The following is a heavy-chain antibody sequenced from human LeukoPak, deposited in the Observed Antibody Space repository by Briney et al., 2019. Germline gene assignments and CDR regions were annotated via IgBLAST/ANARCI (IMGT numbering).Heavy chain of an antibody. CDR2: INHSGST. J-gene: IGHJ4*02. V-gene: IGHV4-34*01. CDR3: ARGHHGYPLDY. CDR1: GGSFSGYY. D-gene: IGHD6-13*01. Sequence: SETLSLTCAVYGGSFSGYYWSWIRQPPGKGLEWIGEINHSGSTNYNPSLKSRVTISVDTSKNQFSLKLRSVTAADTAVYYCARGHHGYPLDYWGQGTLVTVSS.